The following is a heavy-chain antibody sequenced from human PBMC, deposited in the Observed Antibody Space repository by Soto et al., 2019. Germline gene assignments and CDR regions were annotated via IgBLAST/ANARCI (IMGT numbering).Heavy chain of an antibody. D-gene: IGHD1-26*01. CDR1: GFTFSSYA. CDR2: ISYDGSNK. Sequence: QVQLVESGGGVVRPGRSLRLSCAASGFTFSSYAMHWVRQAPGKGLEWVAVISYDGSNKYYADSVKGRLTISRDNSKNTLYLQMNSLRAEDTAMYYCARDRSEWELMHTNPAFDYWGQGTLVTVSS. J-gene: IGHJ4*02. CDR3: ARDRSEWELMHTNPAFDY. V-gene: IGHV3-30-3*01.